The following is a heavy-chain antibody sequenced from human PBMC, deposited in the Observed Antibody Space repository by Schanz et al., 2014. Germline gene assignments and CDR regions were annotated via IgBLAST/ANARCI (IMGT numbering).Heavy chain of an antibody. D-gene: IGHD5-12*01. CDR2: ISSNSDYI. V-gene: IGHV3-21*01. CDR3: ARDDGGGYNQIDY. Sequence: VQLVESGGGVVQPGGSLRLSCAASGFTVSSNYMSWVRQAPGKGLEWVSSISSNSDYIYYSESVKGRFTISRDNAKNSLYLQMNSLRAEDTAVYYCARDDGGGYNQIDYWGQGALVTVSS. J-gene: IGHJ4*02. CDR1: GFTVSSNY.